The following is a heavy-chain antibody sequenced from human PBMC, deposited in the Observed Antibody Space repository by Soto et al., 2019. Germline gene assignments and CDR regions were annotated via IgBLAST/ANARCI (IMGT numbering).Heavy chain of an antibody. CDR1: GYTLTRYS. D-gene: IGHD3-22*01. Sequence: QVQLVQSGAEEMKPGASVKVSCKASGYTLTRYSIHWVRQAPGQRLEWMGWINAGNGNTKFSQKFQGRVTITRDTSASTAYMELRGLRSEDTAVYYCVILGTYYFDNSDNYFDFWGQGTLVTVSS. CDR2: INAGNGNT. J-gene: IGHJ4*02. CDR3: VILGTYYFDNSDNYFDF. V-gene: IGHV1-3*05.